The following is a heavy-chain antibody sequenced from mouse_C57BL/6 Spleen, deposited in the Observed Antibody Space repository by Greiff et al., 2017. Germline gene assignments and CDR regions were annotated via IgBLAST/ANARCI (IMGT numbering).Heavy chain of an antibody. D-gene: IGHD1-1*01. Sequence: QVQLQQSGAELVKPGASVKLSCKASGYTFTSYWMQWVKQRPGQGLEWIGEIDPSDSYTNYNQKFKGKATLTVDTSSSTAYMQLSSLTSEDSAVYYCARTVDYGSSFWFAYWGQGTLVTVSA. CDR2: IDPSDSYT. CDR3: ARTVDYGSSFWFAY. V-gene: IGHV1-50*01. CDR1: GYTFTSYW. J-gene: IGHJ3*01.